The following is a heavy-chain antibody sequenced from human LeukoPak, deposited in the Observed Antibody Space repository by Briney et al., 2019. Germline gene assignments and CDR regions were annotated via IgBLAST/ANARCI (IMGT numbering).Heavy chain of an antibody. CDR3: AKESPYAVGGTGRVYYFDY. J-gene: IGHJ4*02. V-gene: IGHV3-23*01. CDR1: GFTFSSYA. CDR2: ISNSGRT. D-gene: IGHD1-26*01. Sequence: GGSLRLSCAASGFTFSSYAISWVRQAPGKGLEWASAISNSGRTYYADSVKGRFTISRDNSKNTVHLQMNSLRAEDTAVYYCAKESPYAVGGTGRVYYFDYWGQGALVTVSS.